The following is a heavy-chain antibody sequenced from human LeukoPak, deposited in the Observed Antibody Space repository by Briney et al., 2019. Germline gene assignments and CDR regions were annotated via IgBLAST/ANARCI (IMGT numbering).Heavy chain of an antibody. V-gene: IGHV4-59*11. CDR1: GDSITGHY. D-gene: IGHD1-14*01. Sequence: KPPETLSLTCSVSGDSITGHYLTWIRQPPGNGLEWIGYISHIGSTNYNPSLKSRVTISVDTSKNQFSLKLTSVTAADTALYYCARDRISINALDMWGQGTMVTVSS. CDR3: ARDRISINALDM. J-gene: IGHJ3*02. CDR2: ISHIGST.